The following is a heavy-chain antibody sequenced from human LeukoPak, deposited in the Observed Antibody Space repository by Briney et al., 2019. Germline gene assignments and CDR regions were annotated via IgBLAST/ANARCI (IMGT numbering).Heavy chain of an antibody. CDR2: ISYDGSNK. J-gene: IGHJ3*02. CDR1: GFTFSSYG. D-gene: IGHD3-22*01. CDR3: AKVLEGGTMMADAFDI. V-gene: IGHV3-30*18. Sequence: GGSLRLSCAASGFTFSSYGMHWVRQAPGKGLEWVAVISYDGSNKYYADSVKGRFTISRDNSKNTLYLQMNSLRAEDTAVYYCAKVLEGGTMMADAFDIWGQGTMVTVSS.